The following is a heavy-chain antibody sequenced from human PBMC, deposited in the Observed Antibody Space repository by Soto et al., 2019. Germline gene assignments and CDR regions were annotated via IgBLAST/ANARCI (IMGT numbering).Heavy chain of an antibody. V-gene: IGHV3-23*01. Sequence: GGSLRLSCAASGFTFSSYAMSWVRQAPGKGLEWVSAISGSGGSTYYADSVKGRFTISRDNSKNTLYLQMNSLRAEDTAVYYCVKRYCSSTSCYADLNYCDYWGQGTLVTVSS. J-gene: IGHJ4*02. CDR2: ISGSGGST. CDR1: GFTFSSYA. D-gene: IGHD2-2*01. CDR3: VKRYCSSTSCYADLNYCDY.